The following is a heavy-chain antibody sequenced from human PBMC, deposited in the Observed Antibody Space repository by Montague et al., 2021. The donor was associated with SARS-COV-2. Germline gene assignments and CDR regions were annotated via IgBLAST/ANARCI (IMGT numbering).Heavy chain of an antibody. CDR2: IYYSGST. J-gene: IGHJ5*02. CDR3: ARLVWFGELSSENWFDP. Sequence: SETLSLTCTVSGGSISSSSNYWGWIRQPPGKGLEWIGSIYYSGSTYYXXXLKSRVTISVDTSKNQFSLKLNSVTAADTAVNYCARLVWFGELSSENWFDPWGQGTLVTVSS. CDR1: GGSISSSSNY. D-gene: IGHD3-10*01. V-gene: IGHV4-39*01.